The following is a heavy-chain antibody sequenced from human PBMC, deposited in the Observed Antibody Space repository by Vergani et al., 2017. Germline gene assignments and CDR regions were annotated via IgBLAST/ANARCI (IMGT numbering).Heavy chain of an antibody. D-gene: IGHD1-26*01. CDR2: ISYDGSNK. J-gene: IGHJ4*02. CDR3: ARGTFRWELLGY. CDR1: GFTFSSYG. V-gene: IGHV3-30*03. Sequence: QVQLVESGGGVVQPGRSLRLSCAASGFTFSSYGMHWVRQAPGKGLEWVAVISYDGSNKYYVDSVKGRFTISRDNAKNSLYLQMNSLRAEDTAVYYCARGTFRWELLGYWGQGTLVTVSS.